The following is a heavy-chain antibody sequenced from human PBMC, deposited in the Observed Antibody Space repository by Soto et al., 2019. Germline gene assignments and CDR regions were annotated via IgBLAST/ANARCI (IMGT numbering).Heavy chain of an antibody. CDR1: GGTFSSYA. Sequence: SLKVSCKASGGTFSSYAISWVRQAPGQGLEWMGGIIPIFGTANYAQKFQGRVTITADESTSTAYMELSSLRSEDTAVYYCARAQRGIAAASPHDAFDIWGQGTMVTVS. CDR3: ARAQRGIAAASPHDAFDI. CDR2: IIPIFGTA. D-gene: IGHD6-13*01. J-gene: IGHJ3*02. V-gene: IGHV1-69*13.